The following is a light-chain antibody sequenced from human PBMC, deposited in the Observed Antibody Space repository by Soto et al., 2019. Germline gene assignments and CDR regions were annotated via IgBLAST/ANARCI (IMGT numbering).Light chain of an antibody. V-gene: IGKV3-11*01. J-gene: IGKJ2*01. Sequence: ETLLTQSPGTLSLSPGERATLSCRASQSVSNYLDWFQQKPGQAPRLLIFDTTNRAPGTPARFSGSRYVTDFTFTISSLEPEDFAVYYCQQRRNLPYTFGQGTKVDIK. CDR2: DTT. CDR3: QQRRNLPYT. CDR1: QSVSNY.